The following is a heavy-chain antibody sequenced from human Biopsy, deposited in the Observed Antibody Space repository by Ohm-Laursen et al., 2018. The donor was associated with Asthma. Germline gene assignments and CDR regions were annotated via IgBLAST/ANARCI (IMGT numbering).Heavy chain of an antibody. J-gene: IGHJ5*02. CDR1: GGSFSSSSYY. CDR2: VSHTGST. CDR3: ARLADCSGGACYSYGWFDP. V-gene: IGHV4-61*01. Sequence: TLSLTCTVSGGSFSSSSYYWTWIRLPPGKGLEYIGDVSHTGSTNYNPSLKSRVTMSLDTSKSQFSLRLTSVTPADTAVYYCARLADCSGGACYSYGWFDPWGQGTRVTVSS. D-gene: IGHD2-15*01.